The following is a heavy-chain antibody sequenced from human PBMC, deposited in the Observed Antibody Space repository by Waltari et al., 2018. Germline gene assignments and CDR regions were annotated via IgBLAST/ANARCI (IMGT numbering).Heavy chain of an antibody. Sequence: QAQLQELGPGQVKPSETLSFRCAVSGHSIPTSTSSWGWVRQPPGKGLAWVGSVYYNGYKFYNPSLKSRLTLSMDTSNNHFSLSLTSVTAADTAIYYCVRQRSADFWSGYFDLWGQGTLVTVSS. CDR3: VRQRSADFWSGYFDL. V-gene: IGHV4-39*01. J-gene: IGHJ4*02. CDR2: VYYNGYK. D-gene: IGHD3-3*01. CDR1: GHSIPTSTSS.